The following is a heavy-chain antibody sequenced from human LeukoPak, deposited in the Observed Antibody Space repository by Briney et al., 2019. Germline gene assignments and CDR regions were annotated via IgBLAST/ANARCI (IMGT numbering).Heavy chain of an antibody. D-gene: IGHD3-22*01. J-gene: IGHJ4*02. CDR3: ARDLDYYDSSGYYGLGY. CDR2: ISSSGSTI. V-gene: IGHV3-11*01. Sequence: LSLTCAVYGGSFSGYYMSWIRQAPGKGLEWVSYISSSGSTIYYADSVKGRFTISRDNAKNSLYLQMNSLRAEDTAVYYCARDLDYYDSSGYYGLGYWGQGTLVTVSS. CDR1: GGSFSGYY.